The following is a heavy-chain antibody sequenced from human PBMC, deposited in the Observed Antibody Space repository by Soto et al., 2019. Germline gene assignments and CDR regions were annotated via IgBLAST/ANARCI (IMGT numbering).Heavy chain of an antibody. D-gene: IGHD2-2*01. CDR2: IYYRGTT. CDR1: GVSTSNHY. V-gene: IGHV4-59*11. Sequence: QVQLQESGPGLVKPSETLSLTCSVSGVSTSNHYWTWIRKPPGQGPEWIGCIYYRGTTNYNASFNSRVTISVDTSKNQFSLKLTSVTTAYTAVYYCARGGGSTYNDHEFDYWGQGILVTVSS. J-gene: IGHJ4*02. CDR3: ARGGGSTYNDHEFDY.